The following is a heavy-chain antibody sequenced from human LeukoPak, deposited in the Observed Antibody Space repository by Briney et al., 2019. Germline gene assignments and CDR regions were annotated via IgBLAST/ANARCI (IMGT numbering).Heavy chain of an antibody. CDR2: IYYSGST. V-gene: IGHV4-39*07. CDR1: GGSISSSSYY. D-gene: IGHD3-22*01. CDR3: ARGGGYYYDSSDLRYFDF. J-gene: IGHJ2*01. Sequence: SETLSLTCTVSGGSISSSSYYWGWIRQPPGKGLEWIGTIYYSGSTYYSASLRSRVTISVDTSKNQFSLNLSSVTAADTAVYYCARGGGYYYDSSDLRYFDFWGRGTLVTVSS.